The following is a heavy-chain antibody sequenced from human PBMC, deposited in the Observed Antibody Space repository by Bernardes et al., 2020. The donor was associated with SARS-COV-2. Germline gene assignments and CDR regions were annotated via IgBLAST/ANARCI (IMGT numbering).Heavy chain of an antibody. V-gene: IGHV3-7*01. CDR3: ARDDIRYFDWLLESGYYYYGMDV. CDR1: GFTFRSSW. Sequence: LIPSCAASGFTFRSSWMSWVRQAPGPGLEWVANIKQDGSEKYYVDSVKGRFTISRDNAKNSLYLQMNSLRAEDTAVYYCARDDIRYFDWLLESGYYYYGMDVWGQGTTVTVSS. CDR2: IKQDGSEK. J-gene: IGHJ6*02. D-gene: IGHD3-9*01.